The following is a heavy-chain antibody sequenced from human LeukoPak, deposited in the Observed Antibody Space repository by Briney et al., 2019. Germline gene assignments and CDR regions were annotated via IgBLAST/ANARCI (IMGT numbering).Heavy chain of an antibody. CDR1: GFTFSSYG. CDR2: IRYDGSDK. Sequence: PGGSLRLSCAASGFTFSSYGMHWVRQAPGKGLEWVAFIRYDGSDKYYADSVKGRFTISRDNSKNTLYLQMNSLRAEDTAVYYCANLPLFRGVILAVVYWGQGTLVTVSS. V-gene: IGHV3-30*02. D-gene: IGHD3-10*01. J-gene: IGHJ4*02. CDR3: ANLPLFRGVILAVVY.